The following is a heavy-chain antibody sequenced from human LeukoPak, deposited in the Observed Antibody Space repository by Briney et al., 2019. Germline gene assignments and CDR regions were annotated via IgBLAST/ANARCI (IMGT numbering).Heavy chain of an antibody. V-gene: IGHV3-21*01. D-gene: IGHD1-26*01. Sequence: GGSLRLSCAASGFTFSSYSMNWVRQAPGKGLEWVSSITSGSSYMYHADSVKGRFTISRDNAKNSLYLQMNSLRAEDTAVYYCARAPSGNYGYSYGMDVWGQGTTVTVSS. CDR2: ITSGSSYM. J-gene: IGHJ6*02. CDR3: ARAPSGNYGYSYGMDV. CDR1: GFTFSSYS.